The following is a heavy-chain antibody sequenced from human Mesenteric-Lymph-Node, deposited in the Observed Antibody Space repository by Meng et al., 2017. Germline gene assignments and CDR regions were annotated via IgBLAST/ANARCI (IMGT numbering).Heavy chain of an antibody. D-gene: IGHD2-15*01. Sequence: QVQLQQWGAGLLKPSETLSLTCAVYGGSFSGYYWSWIRQPPGKGLEWIGEINHSGSTNYNPSLKSRVTISLDKSKNQLSLKLNSVTAADTAVYYCARQATGYCSGGSCYSGSIFDYWGQGTLVTVSS. J-gene: IGHJ4*02. CDR1: GGSFSGYY. CDR3: ARQATGYCSGGSCYSGSIFDY. V-gene: IGHV4-34*01. CDR2: INHSGST.